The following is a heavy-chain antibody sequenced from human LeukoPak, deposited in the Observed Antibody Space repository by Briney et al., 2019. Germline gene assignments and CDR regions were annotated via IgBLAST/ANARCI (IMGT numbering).Heavy chain of an antibody. CDR3: ARYTLPPLWFFDL. CDR1: GYTFTIYG. CDR2: ISAYNGKT. Sequence: ASVKVSCKASGYTFTIYGISWVRQAPGQGLEWMGWISAYNGKTNYEQKLQGRGTMTTDTSTSTAYMELRSLRSDDTAVYYCARYTLPPLWFFDLWGRGTLVTVSS. J-gene: IGHJ2*01. D-gene: IGHD1-14*01. V-gene: IGHV1-18*01.